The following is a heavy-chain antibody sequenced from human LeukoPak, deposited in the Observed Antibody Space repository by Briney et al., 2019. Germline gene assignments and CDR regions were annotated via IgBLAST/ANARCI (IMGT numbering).Heavy chain of an antibody. CDR3: ARDLEGATPPP. V-gene: IGHV1-46*01. D-gene: IGHD1-26*01. CDR1: GYTFTSYY. J-gene: IGHJ5*02. CDR2: INPSGGST. Sequence: ASVKVSCKASGYTFTSYYMHWVRQAPGQGLEWMGIINPSGGSTSYAQKFQGRVTMTRDMSTSTVYMELSSLRSEDTAVYYCARDLEGATPPPWGQGTLVTVSS.